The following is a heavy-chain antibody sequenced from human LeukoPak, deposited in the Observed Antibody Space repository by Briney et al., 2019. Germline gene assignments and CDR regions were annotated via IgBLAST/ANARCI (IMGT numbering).Heavy chain of an antibody. Sequence: GGSLRLSCAASGFTFSSYGMHWVRQAPGKGLEWVAFIRYDGSNKYYADFVKGRFTISRDNSKNTLYLQMNSLRAEDTAVYYCAKDPRIAAAGLNWFDPWGQGTLVTASS. CDR1: GFTFSSYG. D-gene: IGHD2-15*01. J-gene: IGHJ5*02. CDR2: IRYDGSNK. CDR3: AKDPRIAAAGLNWFDP. V-gene: IGHV3-30*02.